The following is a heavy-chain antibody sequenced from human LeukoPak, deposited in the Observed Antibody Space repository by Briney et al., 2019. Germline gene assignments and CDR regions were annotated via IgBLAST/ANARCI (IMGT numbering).Heavy chain of an antibody. J-gene: IGHJ5*02. V-gene: IGHV1-18*01. D-gene: IGHD6-13*01. CDR3: ARDRGYQYSSSLAWFDP. Sequence: ASVKVSCKASGYTFTSYGISWVRQAPGQGLEWMGWISAYNGNTNYAQKLQGRVTMTTDTSTSTAYMELRSLRSDDTAVYYCARDRGYQYSSSLAWFDPWGQGTLVTVSS. CDR1: GYTFTSYG. CDR2: ISAYNGNT.